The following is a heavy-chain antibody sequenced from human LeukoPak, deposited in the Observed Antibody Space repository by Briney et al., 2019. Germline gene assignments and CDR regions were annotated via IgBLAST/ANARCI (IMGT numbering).Heavy chain of an antibody. J-gene: IGHJ4*02. CDR2: ISWSSGNI. CDR1: GFTFDDYA. D-gene: IGHD4-17*01. V-gene: IGHV3-9*01. CDR3: AKAPRSTVTTSYFDY. Sequence: GGSLRLSCAASGFTFDDYAMHWVRQAPGKGLEWVSGISWSSGNIGYADSVKGRFTISRDNAKNPLYLQMNSLRAEDTALYYCAKAPRSTVTTSYFDYWGQGTLVTVSS.